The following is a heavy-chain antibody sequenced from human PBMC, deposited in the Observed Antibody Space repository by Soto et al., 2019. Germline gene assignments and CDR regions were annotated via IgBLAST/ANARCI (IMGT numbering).Heavy chain of an antibody. CDR3: ARDVGYCSSPSCYSDVSHD. V-gene: IGHV1-18*01. Sequence: QVQLVQSGTEVKKPGASVKVSCKASGYTFTNYGISWVRQAPGQGLEWMGWISAYNGNTNYAQNLQGRVTMTTDTSTSTAYMELRSLRSDDTAVYYCARDVGYCSSPSCYSDVSHDWGQGTLVTVSS. CDR2: ISAYNGNT. CDR1: GYTFTNYG. J-gene: IGHJ4*02. D-gene: IGHD2-2*01.